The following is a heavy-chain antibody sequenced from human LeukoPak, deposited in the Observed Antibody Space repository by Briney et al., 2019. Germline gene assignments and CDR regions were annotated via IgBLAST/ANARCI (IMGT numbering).Heavy chain of an antibody. CDR1: GFTFSSYW. CDR2: IKSDGST. J-gene: IGHJ1*01. D-gene: IGHD3-22*01. CDR3: ARAPSEVGGYYPEYFRP. V-gene: IGHV3-74*01. Sequence: GGSLRLSCAASGFTFSSYWMNWVRQAPGKGLVWVSRIKSDGSTNYADSVKGRFTISRDNAKNTVSLQRNSLSAEDTGVYYCARAPSEVGGYYPEYFRPWGQGTLVTVSS.